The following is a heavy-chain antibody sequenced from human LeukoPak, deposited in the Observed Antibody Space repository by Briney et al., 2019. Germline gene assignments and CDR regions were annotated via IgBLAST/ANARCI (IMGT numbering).Heavy chain of an antibody. Sequence: EPSEALTLTCAVSGYSLGTNYYWGWIRQSPVKGLEWIGRVFQSGTVSYNPSLTSLVTMSVDTSKNQLSLQLPSVTAADTAVYYCARYDSRGSASPQLDYWGQGILVTVSS. J-gene: IGHJ4*02. CDR1: GYSLGTNYY. CDR2: VFQSGTV. CDR3: ARYDSRGSASPQLDY. D-gene: IGHD1-26*01. V-gene: IGHV4-38-2*01.